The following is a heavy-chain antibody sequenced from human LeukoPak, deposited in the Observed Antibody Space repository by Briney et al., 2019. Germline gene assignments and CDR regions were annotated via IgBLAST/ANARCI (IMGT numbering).Heavy chain of an antibody. CDR3: ASDYFLDY. CDR1: GFTFSSYS. CDR2: ISDSGART. J-gene: IGHJ4*02. V-gene: IGHV3-23*01. Sequence: GGSLRLSCAASGFTFSSYSMNWVRQAPGKGLEWVSTISDSGARTNYADSAKGRFTISRDNSMNTLYLQMNSLRADDTAVYYCASDYFLDYWGQGTLVTVSS. D-gene: IGHD6-25*01.